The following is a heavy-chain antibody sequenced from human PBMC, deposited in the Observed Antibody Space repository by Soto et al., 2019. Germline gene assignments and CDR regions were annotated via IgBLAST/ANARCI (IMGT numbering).Heavy chain of an antibody. J-gene: IGHJ4*02. CDR2: INPNSGGT. V-gene: IGHV1-2*02. D-gene: IGHD6-13*01. CDR3: AKGSVAAAGTYFDY. CDR1: GYTFTGYY. Sequence: ASVKVSCKASGYTFTGYYMHWVRQAPGQGLEWMGWINPNSGGTNYAQKFQGRVTMTRDTSISTAYMELSRLRSDDTAVYYCAKGSVAAAGTYFDYWGQGTLVTVSS.